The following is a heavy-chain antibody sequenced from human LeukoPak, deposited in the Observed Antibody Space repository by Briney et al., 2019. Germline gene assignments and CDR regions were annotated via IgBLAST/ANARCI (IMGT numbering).Heavy chain of an antibody. CDR1: GFTFSSYG. CDR2: IRYDGRNK. Sequence: GGSLRLSCAASGFTFSSYGMHWVRQAPGKGLEWVAFIRYDGRNKYYADSVKGRFTISRDNSKNTLYLQMNSLRAEDTAVYYCAKDLDDSSGYNFDYWGQGTLVTVSS. D-gene: IGHD3-22*01. V-gene: IGHV3-30*02. J-gene: IGHJ4*02. CDR3: AKDLDDSSGYNFDY.